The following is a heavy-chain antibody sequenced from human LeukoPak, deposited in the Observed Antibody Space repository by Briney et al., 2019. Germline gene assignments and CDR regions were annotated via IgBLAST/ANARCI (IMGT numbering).Heavy chain of an antibody. Sequence: PGRSRRLSCAASGFTFADYAMHWGRQAPGKGLGWGSGIIWKSGSIGYAGSVKGRLTISRDNAKNSLYLQMNGLRAEDTAFNYCAKDGEWDSRRYRYHFDYWGQGTVVPVFS. V-gene: IGHV3-9*01. CDR1: GFTFADYA. J-gene: IGHJ4*02. CDR3: AKDGEWDSRRYRYHFDY. D-gene: IGHD3-22*01. CDR2: IIWKSGSI.